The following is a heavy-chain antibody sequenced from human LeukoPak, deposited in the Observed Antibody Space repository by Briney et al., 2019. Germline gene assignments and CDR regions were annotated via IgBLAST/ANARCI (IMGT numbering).Heavy chain of an antibody. CDR1: GYTFTGYY. CDR3: ARVTGYQWLRFDNWFDP. J-gene: IGHJ5*02. Sequence: ASVKVSCTASGYTFTGYYMHWVRRAPGQGLEWMGRINPNSGGTNYAQKFQGRVTMTRDTSISTAHMELSRLRSDDTAVYYCARVTGYQWLRFDNWFDPWGQGTLVTVSS. CDR2: INPNSGGT. V-gene: IGHV1-2*06. D-gene: IGHD5-12*01.